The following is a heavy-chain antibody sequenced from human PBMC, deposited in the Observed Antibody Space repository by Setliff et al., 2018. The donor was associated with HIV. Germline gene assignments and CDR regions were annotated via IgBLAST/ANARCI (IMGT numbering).Heavy chain of an antibody. CDR1: GGTFSSYG. V-gene: IGHV1-18*01. D-gene: IGHD3-10*01. J-gene: IGHJ4*02. CDR3: ARESRRYYYGVVVY. Sequence: ASVKVSCKASGGTFSSYGINWVRQAPGQGPEWMGWISAYNGNTNCAQRFQGRVTMTTDTSTNTAYMELRSLRSDDTAVYYCARESRRYYYGVVVYWGQGTLVTVSS. CDR2: ISAYNGNT.